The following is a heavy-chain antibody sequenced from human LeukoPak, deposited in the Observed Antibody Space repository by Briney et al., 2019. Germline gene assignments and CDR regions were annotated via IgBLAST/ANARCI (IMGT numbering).Heavy chain of an antibody. Sequence: PSETLSLTCTVSGGSISSYYWSWIRQPPGKGLEWIGYIYYSGSTNYNPSLKSRVTISVDTSKKQFSLKLSSVTAADPAVYYCARGNQYYYDSSGYYPYDAFDIWGQGTMVTVSS. CDR3: ARGNQYYYDSSGYYPYDAFDI. J-gene: IGHJ3*02. D-gene: IGHD3-22*01. V-gene: IGHV4-59*01. CDR1: GGSISSYY. CDR2: IYYSGST.